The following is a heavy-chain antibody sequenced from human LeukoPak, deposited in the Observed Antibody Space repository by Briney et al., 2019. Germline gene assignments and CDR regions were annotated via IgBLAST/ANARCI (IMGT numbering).Heavy chain of an antibody. J-gene: IGHJ6*02. D-gene: IGHD2/OR15-2a*01. CDR1: GFTFSSYG. CDR3: ERDCSMRGGGGGYGMDV. Sequence: GGSLRLSCAASGFTFSSYGMHWVRQAPGKGLEWVAVIWYDGSNKYYADSVKGRFTISRDNSKNTLYLQMNSLRAEDTAVYYCERDCSMRGGGGGYGMDVWGQGTTVTVSS. V-gene: IGHV3-33*01. CDR2: IWYDGSNK.